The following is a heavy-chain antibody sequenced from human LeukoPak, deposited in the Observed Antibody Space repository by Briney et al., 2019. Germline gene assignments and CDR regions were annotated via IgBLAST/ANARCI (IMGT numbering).Heavy chain of an antibody. J-gene: IGHJ4*02. D-gene: IGHD1-1*01. CDR3: ARADLSSAGNGY. CDR2: INPNSGGT. Sequence: ASVKVSRKASGYTFTGYYMHWVRQAPGQGLEWMGWINPNSGGTNYAQKFQGRVTMTRDTSISTAYMELSRLRSDDTAVYYCARADLSSAGNGYWGQGTLVTVSS. V-gene: IGHV1-2*02. CDR1: GYTFTGYY.